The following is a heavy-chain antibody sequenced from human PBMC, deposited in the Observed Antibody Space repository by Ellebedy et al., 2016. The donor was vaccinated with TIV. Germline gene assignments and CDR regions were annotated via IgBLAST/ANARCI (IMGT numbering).Heavy chain of an antibody. CDR3: ATDWISSRTYWFDP. Sequence: ASVKVSCKVSGYTLTELSMHWVRQAPGKGLEWMGGFDPEDGETIYAQKFQGRVTMTEDTSTDTAYMELSSLRSEDTAVYYCATDWISSRTYWFDPWGQGTLVTVSS. CDR2: FDPEDGET. V-gene: IGHV1-24*01. D-gene: IGHD3-3*02. J-gene: IGHJ5*02. CDR1: GYTLTELS.